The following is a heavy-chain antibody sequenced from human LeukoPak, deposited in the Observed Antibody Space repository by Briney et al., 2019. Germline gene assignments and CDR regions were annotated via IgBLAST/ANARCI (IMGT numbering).Heavy chain of an antibody. J-gene: IGHJ6*03. CDR1: CGSISSSSYY. CDR2: INYSGST. CDR3: ARRPQSYIDV. Sequence: SETLSLTCTVSCGSISSSSYYWGWIRQPPGKGLEWIGSINYSGSTYYNPSLKSRVTISVDTSKNQFSLKLSSVTAEDTAVYYCARRPQSYIDVWGKGTTVTVSS. V-gene: IGHV4-39*01.